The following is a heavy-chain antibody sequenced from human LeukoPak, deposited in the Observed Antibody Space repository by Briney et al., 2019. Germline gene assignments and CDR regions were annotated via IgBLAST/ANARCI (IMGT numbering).Heavy chain of an antibody. V-gene: IGHV1-18*01. CDR3: ARADYSSSWSHEYFYMDV. J-gene: IGHJ6*03. Sequence: GASVKVSCKTSNYTFTNYGITWVRQAPGQGPEWLGWISTYNDNTYYAQKFQGRVTMTTDTSTSTAYMELMSLTSDDTAVYYCARADYSSSWSHEYFYMDVWGKGTTVTVSS. CDR1: NYTFTNYG. CDR2: ISTYNDNT. D-gene: IGHD6-13*01.